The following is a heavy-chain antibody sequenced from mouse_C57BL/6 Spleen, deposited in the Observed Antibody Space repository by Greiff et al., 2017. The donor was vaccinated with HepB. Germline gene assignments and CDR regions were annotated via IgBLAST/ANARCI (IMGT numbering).Heavy chain of an antibody. CDR3: ARRFITTVYHFDY. J-gene: IGHJ2*01. CDR1: GFTFSSYG. CDR2: ISSGGSYT. D-gene: IGHD1-1*01. V-gene: IGHV5-6*02. Sequence: EVKVVESGGDLVKPGGSLKLSCAASGFTFSSYGMSWVRQTPDKRLEWVATISSGGSYTYYPDSVKGRFTISRDNAKNTLYLQMSSLKSEDTAMYYCARRFITTVYHFDYWGQGTTLTVSS.